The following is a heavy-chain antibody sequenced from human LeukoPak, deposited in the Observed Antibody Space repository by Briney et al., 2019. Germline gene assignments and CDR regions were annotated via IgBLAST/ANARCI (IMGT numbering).Heavy chain of an antibody. J-gene: IGHJ5*02. D-gene: IGHD3-10*01. CDR1: GFTFSSCA. Sequence: GGSLRLSCAASGFTFSSCAMNWVRQAPGKGLEWVSAITGSGGSTYYADSVKGRFTISRDNAKNSLYLQMNSLRDEDTAVYYCARGVIWFGESPKNWLGPDPWGQGTLVTVSS. V-gene: IGHV3-23*01. CDR2: ITGSGGST. CDR3: ARGVIWFGESPKNWLGPDP.